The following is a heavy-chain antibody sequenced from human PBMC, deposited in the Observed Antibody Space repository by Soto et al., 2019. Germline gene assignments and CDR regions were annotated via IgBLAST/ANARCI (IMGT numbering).Heavy chain of an antibody. J-gene: IGHJ5*02. D-gene: IGHD3-10*01. Sequence: QITLKESGPTLVKPTQTLTLTCTFSGFSLYTSGVGVGWVRQPPGKALEWLALIYWDDDKRYSPSLKSRLTITKDTSKNQVVLTMTNMERVDTATYYCARSRAGNWFDPWGQGTLVTVSS. CDR2: IYWDDDK. CDR1: GFSLYTSGVG. V-gene: IGHV2-5*02. CDR3: ARSRAGNWFDP.